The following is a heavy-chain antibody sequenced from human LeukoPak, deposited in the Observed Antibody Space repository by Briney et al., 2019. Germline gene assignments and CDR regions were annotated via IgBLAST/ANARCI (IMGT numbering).Heavy chain of an antibody. J-gene: IGHJ4*02. D-gene: IGHD3-9*01. CDR1: GGTFSSYA. Sequence: GASVKVSCKASGGTFSSYAISWVRQAPGQGLEWMGWISAYNGNTNYAQKLQGRVTMTTDTSTSTAYMELRSLRSDDTAVYYCARGPYDILTGYYDYWGQGTLVTVSS. CDR2: ISAYNGNT. CDR3: ARGPYDILTGYYDY. V-gene: IGHV1-18*01.